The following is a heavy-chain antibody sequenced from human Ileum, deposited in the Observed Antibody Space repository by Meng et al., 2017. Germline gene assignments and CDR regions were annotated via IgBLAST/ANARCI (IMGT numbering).Heavy chain of an antibody. V-gene: IGHV4-4*02. J-gene: IGHJ4*02. CDR1: GDAIRNGNW. CDR3: ARVSYNKGSPKFDS. D-gene: IGHD1-14*01. CDR2: IYESGTA. Sequence: QWQLQESAPGVVKPSGPLSPSCAVSGDAIRNGNWWSWVRQPPGKGLEWIGEIYESGTANYNPSLKSRVTISVDKSKNEFSLKLSSVTAADTALYYCARVSYNKGSPKFDSWGQGTLVTVSS.